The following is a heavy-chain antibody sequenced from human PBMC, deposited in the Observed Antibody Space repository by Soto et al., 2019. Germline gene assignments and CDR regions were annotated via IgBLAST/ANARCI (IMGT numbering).Heavy chain of an antibody. CDR2: INPSGGST. CDR1: GYTFTSYY. CDR3: ARDDGAFDI. V-gene: IGHV1-46*01. Sequence: QVQLVQSGAEVKKPGASVKVSCKASGYTFTSYYMHWVRQAPGQGLEWMGIINPSGGSTSYAQKFXARXTXTRDTSTSTVYMELSSLRSEDTAVYYCARDDGAFDIWGQGTMVTVSS. J-gene: IGHJ3*02.